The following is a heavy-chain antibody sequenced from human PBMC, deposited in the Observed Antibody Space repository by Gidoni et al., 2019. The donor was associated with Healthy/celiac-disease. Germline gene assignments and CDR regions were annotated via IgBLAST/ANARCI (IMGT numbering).Heavy chain of an antibody. V-gene: IGHV6-1*01. Sequence: QVQLQQSGPGLVKPSQTLSLTCAISGDSAPSNSAAWNWIRQSPSRGLEWLGRTYYRSKWYNDYAVSVKSRITINPDTSKNQFSLQLNSVTPEDTAVYYCARDLSIAAAGTWSWFDPWGQGTLVTVSS. CDR3: ARDLSIAAAGTWSWFDP. CDR2: TYYRSKWYN. CDR1: GDSAPSNSAA. J-gene: IGHJ5*02. D-gene: IGHD6-13*01.